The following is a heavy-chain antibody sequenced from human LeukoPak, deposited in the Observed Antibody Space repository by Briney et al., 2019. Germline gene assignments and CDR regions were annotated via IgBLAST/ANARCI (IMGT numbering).Heavy chain of an antibody. D-gene: IGHD5-24*01. CDR2: IGTDSGNT. CDR1: GFIFGDYS. Sequence: PGGSLRLSCAASGFIFGDYSMNWVRQPPGKGLEWISYIGTDSGNTKYADSVKGRFTISADNAKNSLFLHMNSLRVEDTAVYYCARDHNFAFDNWGQGTLVTVSS. CDR3: ARDHNFAFDN. J-gene: IGHJ4*02. V-gene: IGHV3-11*06.